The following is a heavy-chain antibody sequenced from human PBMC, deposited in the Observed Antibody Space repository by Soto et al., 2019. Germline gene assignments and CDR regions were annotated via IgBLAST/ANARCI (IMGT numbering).Heavy chain of an antibody. V-gene: IGHV3-11*01. CDR3: AREMVIAAKKYYYYGMDV. Sequence: NPGGSLRLSCAASGFTFSDFYMSWIRQAPGKALEWVSYISDSGSTIYYADSVKGRFTISRDNAKNSLYLQMNSLRDEDTAIYYCAREMVIAAKKYYYYGMDVWGQGTTVTVSS. CDR1: GFTFSDFY. D-gene: IGHD2-15*01. CDR2: ISDSGSTI. J-gene: IGHJ6*02.